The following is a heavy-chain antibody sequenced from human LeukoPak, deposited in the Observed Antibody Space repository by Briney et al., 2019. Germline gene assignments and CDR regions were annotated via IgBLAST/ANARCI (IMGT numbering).Heavy chain of an antibody. Sequence: ASVKVSCKASGYTFTSYDINWVRQATGQGLEWMGWMNPNSGNTGYAQKFQGRVTITRNTSISTAYMELSSLRSEDTAVYYCARGLPRYGDYSPRRYYFDYWGQGTLVTASS. CDR1: GYTFTSYD. D-gene: IGHD4-17*01. J-gene: IGHJ4*02. CDR3: ARGLPRYGDYSPRRYYFDY. V-gene: IGHV1-8*03. CDR2: MNPNSGNT.